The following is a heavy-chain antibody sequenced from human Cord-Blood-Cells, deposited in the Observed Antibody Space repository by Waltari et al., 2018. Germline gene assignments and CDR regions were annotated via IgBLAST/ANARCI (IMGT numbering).Heavy chain of an antibody. V-gene: IGHV4-34*01. CDR3: ARKTGTTAFDI. J-gene: IGHJ3*02. CDR2: INHSGST. CDR1: GGSFSGYY. D-gene: IGHD1-1*01. Sequence: QVQLQQWGAGLLKPSETLSLTCAVYGGSFSGYYWSWIRQPPGKGREWIGEINHSGSTNYNPSLKRRVTISVDTSKNQFSLKLSSVTAADTAVYYCARKTGTTAFDIWGQGTMVTVSS.